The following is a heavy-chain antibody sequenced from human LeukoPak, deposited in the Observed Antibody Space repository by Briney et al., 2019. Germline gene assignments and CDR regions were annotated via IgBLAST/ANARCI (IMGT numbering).Heavy chain of an antibody. CDR2: ISYSGST. V-gene: IGHV4-39*01. CDR1: GGSISRSGYY. D-gene: IGHD2-2*01. J-gene: IGHJ3*01. CDR3: ARSYCSSTTCYAVGAFDV. Sequence: SETLSLTCTVSGGSISRSGYYWGWVRQPPGKGLEWIGSISYSGSTYYNPSLKSRVTMFVDMSNNQFSLKLRSVTAADTAVYYCARSYCSSTTCYAVGAFDVWGQGTMVTVSS.